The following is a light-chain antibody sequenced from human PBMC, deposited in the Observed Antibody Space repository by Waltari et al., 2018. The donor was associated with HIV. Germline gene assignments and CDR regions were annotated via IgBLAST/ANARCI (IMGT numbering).Light chain of an antibody. Sequence: VLTQSPGTLSVSPGGNATLSCRASQTIDQKSMSWYQQRPGQAPRLILFASSTRATDIPDRFRGSESGTEFTLTIRRLEPEDFAVYYCHVYGGSPRWTFGSGTRLE. V-gene: IGKV3-20*01. CDR3: HVYGGSPRWT. J-gene: IGKJ1*01. CDR2: ASS. CDR1: QTIDQKS.